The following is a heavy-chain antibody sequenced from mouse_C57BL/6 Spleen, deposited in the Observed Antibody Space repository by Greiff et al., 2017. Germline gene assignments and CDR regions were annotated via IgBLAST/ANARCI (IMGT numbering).Heavy chain of an antibody. CDR3: ARSYDYDRYYFDY. V-gene: IGHV1-63*01. D-gene: IGHD2-4*01. CDR2: IYPGGGYT. J-gene: IGHJ2*01. CDR1: GYTFTNYW. Sequence: VHLVESGAELVRPGTSVKMSCEASGYTFTNYWIGWAKQRPGHGLEWIGDIYPGGGYTNYNEKFKGKATLTADKSSSTAYMQFSSLTSEDSAIYYCARSYDYDRYYFDYWGQGTTLTVSS.